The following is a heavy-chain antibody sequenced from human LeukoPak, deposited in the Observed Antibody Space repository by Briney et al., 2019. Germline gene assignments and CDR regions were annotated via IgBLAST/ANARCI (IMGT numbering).Heavy chain of an antibody. V-gene: IGHV1-18*01. CDR2: ISAYNGNT. J-gene: IGHJ5*02. CDR1: GYTFTSYG. D-gene: IGHD3-22*01. CDR3: ARDYYDSGGSPWFDP. Sequence: ASVKVSCKASGYTFTSYGISWVRQAPGQGLEWMGWISAYNGNTNYAQKLQGRVTMTTDTSTSTAYMELRSLRSDDTAVYYCARDYYDSGGSPWFDPWGQGTLVTVSS.